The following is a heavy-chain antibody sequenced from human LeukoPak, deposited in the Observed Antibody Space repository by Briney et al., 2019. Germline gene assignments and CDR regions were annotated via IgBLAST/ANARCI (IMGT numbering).Heavy chain of an antibody. Sequence: PSQTLSLTCTVSGDSISSGDYYWSWFRQPPGKGLEWIGYIYDSGSTNYNPSLKSRVTISVDTSKNQFSLKLSSVTAADTAVYYCACLTTADAFDIWGQGTMVTVSS. V-gene: IGHV4-61*08. CDR2: IYDSGST. D-gene: IGHD3-22*01. CDR3: ACLTTADAFDI. J-gene: IGHJ3*02. CDR1: GDSISSGDYY.